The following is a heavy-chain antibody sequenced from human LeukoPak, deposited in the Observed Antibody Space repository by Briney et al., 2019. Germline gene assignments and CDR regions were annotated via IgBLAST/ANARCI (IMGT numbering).Heavy chain of an antibody. D-gene: IGHD2-21*02. V-gene: IGHV4-61*01. CDR3: ARTARSRDWFDP. CDR2: IYFNGRT. Sequence: SETLSLTCSVSGGSISDSIVSHYWSWIRQPPGKGLEWIGYIYFNGRTNYSPSLKSRVTLSVDTSKNQFSMKLISVTAADTAVYYCARTARSRDWFDPWGQGSLATVSS. J-gene: IGHJ5*02. CDR1: GGSISDSIVSHY.